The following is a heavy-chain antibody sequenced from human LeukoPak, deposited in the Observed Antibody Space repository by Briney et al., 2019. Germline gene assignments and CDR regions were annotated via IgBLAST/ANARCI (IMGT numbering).Heavy chain of an antibody. CDR1: GGSISSSSYY. J-gene: IGHJ6*03. CDR3: ARSGATAYYYYYYMDV. D-gene: IGHD7-27*01. CDR2: IYYSGST. Sequence: SETLSLTCTVSGGSISSSSYYWGCIRQPPGNGLEWIGSIYYSGSTYYNPSLKSRVTISVDTSKNQFSLKLSSVTAADTAVYYCARSGATAYYYYYYMDVWGKGTTVTISS. V-gene: IGHV4-39*01.